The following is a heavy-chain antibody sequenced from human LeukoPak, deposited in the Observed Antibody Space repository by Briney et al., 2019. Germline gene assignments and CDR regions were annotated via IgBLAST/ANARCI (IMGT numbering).Heavy chain of an antibody. CDR1: GYTFTTHG. J-gene: IGHJ2*01. CDR3: ARDGYFDL. Sequence: ASVTVSFKASGYTFTTHGIAWVRQAPGQGLEWMGWISAHNGNTNYAQRLQGRVTMTTDTSTNTAYMELRSLRSDDTAVYYCARDGYFDLWGRGTLVTVSS. V-gene: IGHV1-18*01. CDR2: ISAHNGNT.